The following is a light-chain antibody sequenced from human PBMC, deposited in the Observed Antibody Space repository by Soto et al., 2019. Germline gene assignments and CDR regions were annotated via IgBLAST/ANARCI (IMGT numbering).Light chain of an antibody. CDR3: AAWDDSLSGVV. J-gene: IGLJ3*02. V-gene: IGLV1-47*01. CDR1: SSNIGSNY. Sequence: QSVLTQPPSASGTPGQRVTISCSGSSSNIGSNYVYWYQQLPGTAPQLIIYKNNQRPSGVPDRFSGSKSGTSASLAISGLRSEDEALYYCAAWDDSLSGVVFGGGTQLTVL. CDR2: KNN.